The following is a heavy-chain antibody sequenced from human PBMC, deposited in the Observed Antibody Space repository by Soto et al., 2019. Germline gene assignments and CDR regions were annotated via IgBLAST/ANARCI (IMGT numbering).Heavy chain of an antibody. V-gene: IGHV1-24*01. D-gene: IGHD3-10*01. CDR1: GYTLTELS. CDR3: ATGFIAGRGGIDY. Sequence: QVQLVQSGAEVKKPGASVKVSCKVSGYTLTELSMHWVRQAPGKGLEWMGGFDPEDGETIYAQKFQGRVTMTEDTSPDTAYRELGSLESEDTAVCYGATGFIAGRGGIDYWGQGTLVTVSS. CDR2: FDPEDGET. J-gene: IGHJ4*02.